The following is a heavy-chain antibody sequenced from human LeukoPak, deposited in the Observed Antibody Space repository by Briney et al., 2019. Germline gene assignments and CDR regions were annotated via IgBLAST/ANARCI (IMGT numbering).Heavy chain of an antibody. D-gene: IGHD2-21*01. CDR3: ARADRLHGGPYLIGP. J-gene: IGHJ5*02. V-gene: IGHV1-2*02. CDR2: INPNSGGT. CDR1: GYSFTDYY. Sequence: ASVKVSCKASGYSFTDYYMHWVRQAPGQRLEWMGWINPNSGGTSSAQKFQGRVTMTRDTSITTVYMEVRWLTSDDTAVYYCARADRLHGGPYLIGPWGQGTLVTVSS.